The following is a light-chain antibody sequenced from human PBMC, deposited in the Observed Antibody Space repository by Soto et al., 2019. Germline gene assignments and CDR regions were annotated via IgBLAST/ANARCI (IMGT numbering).Light chain of an antibody. J-gene: IGLJ2*01. CDR1: NIGSKS. CDR3: QVWDSSSDHVV. Sequence: SYELTQPPSVSVAPGKTARITCGGNNIGSKSVHWYQQKPGQAPVLVIYYDSDRPSGIPERFSGSNSGNTATLTISRVEAGXEXDYYCQVWDSSSDHVVFGGGTKVTVL. V-gene: IGLV3-21*04. CDR2: YDS.